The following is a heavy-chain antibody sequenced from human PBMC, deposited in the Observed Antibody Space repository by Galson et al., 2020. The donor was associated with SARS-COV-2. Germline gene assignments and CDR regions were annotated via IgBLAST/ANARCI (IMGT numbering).Heavy chain of an antibody. CDR2: IYPNSGGT. D-gene: IGHD2-2*01. Sequence: ASVKVSCKASGYTFTGYYMHWVRQAPGQGLEWMGWIYPNSGGTNYAQKFQGWVTMTRDTSISTAYMELSRLRSDDTAVYYCARESSSRDGDYYYYSGGWGKGTTVTVSS. J-gene: IGHJ6*03. CDR1: GYTFTGYY. V-gene: IGHV1-2*04. CDR3: ARESSSRDGDYYYYSGG.